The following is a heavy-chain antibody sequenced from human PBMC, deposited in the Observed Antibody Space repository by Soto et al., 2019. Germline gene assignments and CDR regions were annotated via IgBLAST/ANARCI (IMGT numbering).Heavy chain of an antibody. Sequence: QVQLVQSGAEVKKPGSSVKVSCKASGGTFSSYTISWVRQAPGQGLEWMGRIIPILGIANYAQKFQGRVTITADKSTSTAYMELSSLRSEDTAVYYCVASLRPVYYYYYMDVWGKGTTVTVSS. CDR1: GGTFSSYT. CDR3: VASLRPVYYYYYMDV. J-gene: IGHJ6*03. CDR2: IIPILGIA. D-gene: IGHD3-16*02. V-gene: IGHV1-69*02.